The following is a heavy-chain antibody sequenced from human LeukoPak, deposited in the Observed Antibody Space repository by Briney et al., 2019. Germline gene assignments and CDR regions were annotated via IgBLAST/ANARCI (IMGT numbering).Heavy chain of an antibody. CDR1: GGSISSSSYY. CDR3: ARDGGSGSYLVPVY. CDR2: IYYSGST. D-gene: IGHD3-10*01. V-gene: IGHV4-39*07. J-gene: IGHJ4*02. Sequence: PSETLSLTCTVSGGSISSSSYYWGWIRQPPGKGLEWIGSIYYSGSTYYNPSLKSRVTISVDTSKNQFSLKLSSVTAADTAVYYCARDGGSGSYLVPVYWGQGTLVTVSS.